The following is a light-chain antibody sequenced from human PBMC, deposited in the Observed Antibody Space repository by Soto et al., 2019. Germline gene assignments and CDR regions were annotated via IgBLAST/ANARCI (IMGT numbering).Light chain of an antibody. CDR1: SSDVGGYNY. V-gene: IGLV2-14*03. CDR3: SSYTSSNTVI. J-gene: IGLJ2*01. Sequence: QSALTQPASVSGSPGQSITISCTGTSSDVGGYNYISWYQQHPGKAPKFIIYDVRNRPSGVSNRSSGSRSGNTASLTISGLQAEDEADYYCSSYTSSNTVIFGGGTKLTVL. CDR2: DVR.